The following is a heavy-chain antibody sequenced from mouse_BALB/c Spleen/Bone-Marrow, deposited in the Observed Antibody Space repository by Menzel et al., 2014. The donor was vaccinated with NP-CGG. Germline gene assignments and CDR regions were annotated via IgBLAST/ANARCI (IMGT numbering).Heavy chain of an antibody. CDR2: IHPPDSET. Sequence: VQLQQSGTEVVRPGASVKLSCKASGYSFTTYWMNWVKQRPGQGLEWIGMIHPPDSETRLNQKFKDKATLTVDKSSSTAYMQLNSPTSEDSAVYYCAREKVYYGISWFAYWGQGTLVTVSA. D-gene: IGHD2-1*01. J-gene: IGHJ3*01. CDR1: GYSFTTYW. CDR3: AREKVYYGISWFAY. V-gene: IGHV1-61*01.